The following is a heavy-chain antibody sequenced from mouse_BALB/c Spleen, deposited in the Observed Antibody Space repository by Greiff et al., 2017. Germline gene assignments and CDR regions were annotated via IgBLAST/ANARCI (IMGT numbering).Heavy chain of an antibody. J-gene: IGHJ4*01. V-gene: IGHV5-6*01. CDR2: ISSGGSYT. Sequence: EVKLMESGGDLVKPGGSLKLSCAASGFTFSSYGMSWVRQTPDKRLEWVATISSGGSYTYYPDSVKGRFTISRDNAKNTLYLQMSSLKSEDTAMYYCAIHGYDGTGYYAMDYWGQGTSVTVSS. CDR3: AIHGYDGTGYYAMDY. CDR1: GFTFSSYG. D-gene: IGHD2-2*01.